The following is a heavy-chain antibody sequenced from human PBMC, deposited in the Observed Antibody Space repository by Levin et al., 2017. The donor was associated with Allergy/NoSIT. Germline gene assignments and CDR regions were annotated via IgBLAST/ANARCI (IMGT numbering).Heavy chain of an antibody. D-gene: IGHD4-17*01. CDR3: ASTTVTTYGGWFDP. CDR2: ISSSSSYI. J-gene: IGHJ5*02. V-gene: IGHV3-21*01. Sequence: PGGSLRLSCAASGFTFSSYSMNWVRQAPGKGLEWVSSISSSSSYIYYADSVKGRFTISRDNAKNSLYLQMNSLRAEDTAVYYCASTTVTTYGGWFDPWGQGTLVTVSS. CDR1: GFTFSSYS.